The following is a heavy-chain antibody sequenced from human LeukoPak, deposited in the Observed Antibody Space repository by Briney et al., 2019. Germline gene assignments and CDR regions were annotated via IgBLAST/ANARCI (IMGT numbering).Heavy chain of an antibody. J-gene: IGHJ4*02. V-gene: IGHV4-39*07. CDR3: ARASYYYDSSGYFGY. Sequence: PSETLSLTCTVSGGSISSSSYYWGSIRQPPGKGLEWIGSIYYSGSTYYNPSLKSRVTISVDTSKNQFSLKLSSVTAADTAVYYCARASYYYDSSGYFGYWGQGTLVTVSS. CDR1: GGSISSSSYY. D-gene: IGHD3-22*01. CDR2: IYYSGST.